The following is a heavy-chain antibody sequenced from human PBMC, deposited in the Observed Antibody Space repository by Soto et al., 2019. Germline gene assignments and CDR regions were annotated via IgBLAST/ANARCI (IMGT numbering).Heavy chain of an antibody. Sequence: GASVKVSCKASGYTFTGYYLHWVRQAPGQGLVWMGWINPNTGGTNYAQKFQGRVTMTRDTSISTAYMELSRLRSDDTAVYYCARGAYYDYSGYLDYWGQGALVTVSS. V-gene: IGHV1-2*02. D-gene: IGHD3-22*01. CDR1: GYTFTGYY. J-gene: IGHJ4*02. CDR3: ARGAYYDYSGYLDY. CDR2: INPNTGGT.